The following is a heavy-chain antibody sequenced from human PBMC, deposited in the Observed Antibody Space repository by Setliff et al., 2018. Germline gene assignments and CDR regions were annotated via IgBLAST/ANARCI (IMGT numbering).Heavy chain of an antibody. CDR3: ARVSGFLYVDV. V-gene: IGHV4-61*09. CDR1: GGSISSRTYY. D-gene: IGHD3-3*01. Sequence: SETLSLTCNVSGGSISSRTYYWSWIRQPAGKGLEWIGHIYTSWSTNYNHSLKSRVTMSVDTTKNQFSLKLTSVTAADTAVYYCARVSGFLYVDVWGKGTTVTVSS. CDR2: IYTSWST. J-gene: IGHJ6*03.